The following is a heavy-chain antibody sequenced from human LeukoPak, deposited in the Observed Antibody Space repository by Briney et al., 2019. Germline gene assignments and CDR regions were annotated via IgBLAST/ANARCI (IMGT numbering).Heavy chain of an antibody. Sequence: GSLRLSCAASGFTVSSNYMSWVRQAPGKGLEWVSVIYSGGSTYYADSVKGRFTISRDNSKNTPYLQMNSLRAEDTAVYYCARVLPGDWFDPWGQGTLVTVSS. CDR2: IYSGGST. D-gene: IGHD1-14*01. V-gene: IGHV3-66*02. CDR3: ARVLPGDWFDP. J-gene: IGHJ5*02. CDR1: GFTVSSNY.